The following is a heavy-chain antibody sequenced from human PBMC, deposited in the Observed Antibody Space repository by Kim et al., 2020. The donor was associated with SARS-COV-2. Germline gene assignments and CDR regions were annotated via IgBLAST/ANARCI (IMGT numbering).Heavy chain of an antibody. CDR3: ARQGGSMVRGVIRN. CDR1: GGSISSSSYY. Sequence: SETLSLTCTVSGGSISSSSYYWGWIRQPPGKGLEWIGSIYYSGSTYYNPSLKSRVTISVDTSKNQFSLKLSSVTAADTAVYYCARQGGSMVRGVIRNWGQGTLVTVSS. V-gene: IGHV4-39*01. CDR2: IYYSGST. J-gene: IGHJ4*02. D-gene: IGHD3-10*01.